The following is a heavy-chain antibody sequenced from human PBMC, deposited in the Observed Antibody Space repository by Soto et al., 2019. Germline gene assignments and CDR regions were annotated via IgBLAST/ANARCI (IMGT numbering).Heavy chain of an antibody. Sequence: GGSLRLSCAASGFTFSDYYMSWIRQAPGKGLEWVSYISSSSSYTNYADSVKGRFTISRDNAKNSLYLQMNSLRAEDTAVYYCASSYDYVWGSYRPNAFDIWGQGTMVTVSS. CDR3: ASSYDYVWGSYRPNAFDI. CDR1: GFTFSDYY. J-gene: IGHJ3*02. CDR2: ISSSSSYT. D-gene: IGHD3-16*02. V-gene: IGHV3-11*03.